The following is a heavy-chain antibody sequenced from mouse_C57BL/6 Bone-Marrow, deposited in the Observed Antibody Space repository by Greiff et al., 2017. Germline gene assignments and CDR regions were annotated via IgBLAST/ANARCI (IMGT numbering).Heavy chain of an antibody. V-gene: IGHV1-50*01. CDR2: IDPSDSYT. Sequence: VQLQQPGAELVKPGASVKLSCKASGYTFTSYWMQWVKQRPGQGLEWIGEIDPSDSYTNYNQKFKGKATLTVDTSSSTAYMQLSSLTSEDSAVYACEREAYYGSSYPFPYWGQGTLVTVSA. CDR3: EREAYYGSSYPFPY. CDR1: GYTFTSYW. D-gene: IGHD1-1*01. J-gene: IGHJ3*01.